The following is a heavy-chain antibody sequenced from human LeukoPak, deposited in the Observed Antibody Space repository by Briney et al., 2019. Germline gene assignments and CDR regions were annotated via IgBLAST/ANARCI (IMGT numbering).Heavy chain of an antibody. J-gene: IGHJ4*02. CDR1: GFTFSSYS. D-gene: IGHD3-22*01. CDR2: ISSSSSYI. V-gene: IGHV3-21*01. Sequence: GGSLRLSCAASGFTFSSYSMTWVRQAPGKGLEWVSSISSSSSYIYYADSVKGRFTISRDNAKNSLYLQMNSLRAEDTAVYYCATVATAKYYYDSSGLYPGYWGQGTLVTVSS. CDR3: ATVATAKYYYDSSGLYPGY.